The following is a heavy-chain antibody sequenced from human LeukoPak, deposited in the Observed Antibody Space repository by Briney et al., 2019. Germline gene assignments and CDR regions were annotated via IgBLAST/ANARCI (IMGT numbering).Heavy chain of an antibody. J-gene: IGHJ6*02. CDR1: GFTFSSYA. Sequence: GGSLTLSCAASGFTFSSYAMSWVRQAPGKGLEWVSAISGSGGRTYYADSVKGRFTISRDNSKNTLYLQMNSLRAEDTAVYYCAKDRAYGSGSYYYYGMDVWGQGTTVTVSS. CDR2: ISGSGGRT. V-gene: IGHV3-23*01. D-gene: IGHD3-10*01. CDR3: AKDRAYGSGSYYYYGMDV.